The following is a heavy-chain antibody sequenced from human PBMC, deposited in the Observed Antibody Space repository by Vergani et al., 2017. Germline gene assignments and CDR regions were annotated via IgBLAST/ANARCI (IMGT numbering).Heavy chain of an antibody. CDR2: ITGSGGTT. J-gene: IGHJ4*02. Sequence: EVQLLQSGGDLVQPGGSLRLSCAASGFTFNYFAMSWVRQAPGKGLEWVSTITGSGGTTYYADSLKGRFTISRDKSKNTVYLQMNNVRAEDTAFYCCAKVRYLNEECCFDFWGQGALVTVSS. CDR3: AKVRYLNEECCFDF. D-gene: IGHD3-16*02. V-gene: IGHV3-23*01. CDR1: GFTFNYFA.